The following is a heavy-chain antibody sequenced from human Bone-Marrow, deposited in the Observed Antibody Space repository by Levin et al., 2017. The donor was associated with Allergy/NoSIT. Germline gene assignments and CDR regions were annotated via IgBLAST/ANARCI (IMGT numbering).Heavy chain of an antibody. Sequence: SETLSLTCTVSGGSISSYYWSWIRQPPGKGLEWIGYIYYSGSTNYNPSLKSRVTISVDTSKNQFSLKLSSVTAADTAVYYCARDPGNHDDGDYWYFDLWGRGTLVTVSS. CDR1: GGSISSYY. CDR3: ARDPGNHDDGDYWYFDL. J-gene: IGHJ2*01. CDR2: IYYSGST. D-gene: IGHD3-10*01. V-gene: IGHV4-59*01.